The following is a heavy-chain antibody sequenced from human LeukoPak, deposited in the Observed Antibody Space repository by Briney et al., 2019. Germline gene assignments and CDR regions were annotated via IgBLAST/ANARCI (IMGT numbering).Heavy chain of an antibody. CDR3: AKGHYVA. D-gene: IGHD3-10*02. CDR1: GFTFDDYA. V-gene: IGHV3-9*01. CDR2: ISWNSGNI. Sequence: GGSLRLSCAASGFTFDDYAMHWVRQAPGKGLEWVSGISWNSGNIGYADSVKGRFTISRDNAKNSLYLQMNSLRAEDTALYYCAKGHYVAWGQGTLVTVSS. J-gene: IGHJ5*02.